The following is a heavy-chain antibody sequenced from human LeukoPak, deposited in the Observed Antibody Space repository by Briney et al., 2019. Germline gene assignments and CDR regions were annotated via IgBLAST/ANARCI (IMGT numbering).Heavy chain of an antibody. CDR2: IYYSGST. CDR1: GGSISSGGYY. D-gene: IGHD1-26*01. J-gene: IGHJ4*02. Sequence: SETLSLTCTVSGGSISSGGYYWSWIRQHPGKGLEWIGYIYYSGSTYYNPSLKSRVTISADTSKNQFSLKLSSVTAADTAVYYCAREDGATNFDYWGQGTLVTVSS. V-gene: IGHV4-31*03. CDR3: AREDGATNFDY.